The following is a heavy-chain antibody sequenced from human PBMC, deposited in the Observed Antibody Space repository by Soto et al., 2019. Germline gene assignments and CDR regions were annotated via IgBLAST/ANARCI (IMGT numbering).Heavy chain of an antibody. V-gene: IGHV4-30-2*01. J-gene: IGHJ4*02. CDR2: IYHSGST. D-gene: IGHD6-6*01. CDR1: GGSISSGGYS. CDR3: ARVCSSSSELDY. Sequence: SETLSLTCAVSGGSISSGGYSWSWIRQPPGKGLEWIGYIYHSGSTYYNPSLKSRVTISVDRSKNQFSLKLSSVTAADTAVYYCARVCSSSSELDYWGQGTLVTVSS.